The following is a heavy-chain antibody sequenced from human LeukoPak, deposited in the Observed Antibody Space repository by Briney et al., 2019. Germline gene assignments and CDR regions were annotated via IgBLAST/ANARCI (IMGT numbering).Heavy chain of an antibody. D-gene: IGHD4-17*01. V-gene: IGHV3-7*01. Sequence: GGSLRLSCAASGFTFSSYWMSWVRQAPGKGLEWVANIKQDGSEKYYVDSVKGRFTISRDNAKNSLYLQMNSLRAEDTAVYYRAREATVLGYYYCYMDVWGKGTTVTISS. CDR2: IKQDGSEK. CDR1: GFTFSSYW. CDR3: AREATVLGYYYCYMDV. J-gene: IGHJ6*03.